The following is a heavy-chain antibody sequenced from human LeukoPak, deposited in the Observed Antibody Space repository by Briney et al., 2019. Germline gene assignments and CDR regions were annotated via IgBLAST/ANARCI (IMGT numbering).Heavy chain of an antibody. J-gene: IGHJ4*02. CDR2: IYYSGTT. D-gene: IGHD4-23*01. CDR3: ARSVDGGNSPFDY. V-gene: IGHV4-28*01. Sequence: SETLSLTCAVSGYSISSSNWGGWIRQPPGKGLEWIGYIYYSGTTHYNPSLKSRVTMSVDTSKNQFSLKLSSVTAVDTAVYYCARSVDGGNSPFDYWGQGTLVTVSS. CDR1: GYSISSSNW.